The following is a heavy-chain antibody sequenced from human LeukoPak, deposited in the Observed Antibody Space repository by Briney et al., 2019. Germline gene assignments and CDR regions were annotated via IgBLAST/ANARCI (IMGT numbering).Heavy chain of an antibody. J-gene: IGHJ5*02. CDR1: GFTFSSYW. Sequence: GGSLRLSCAASGFTFSSYWMHWVRQAPGKGLVWVSRINSDGSSTSYADSVKGRFTISRDNAKNTLYLQMNSLRAEDTAVYYCAREDSSAYPNWFDPWGQGTLVTVSS. D-gene: IGHD3-22*01. V-gene: IGHV3-74*01. CDR2: INSDGSST. CDR3: AREDSSAYPNWFDP.